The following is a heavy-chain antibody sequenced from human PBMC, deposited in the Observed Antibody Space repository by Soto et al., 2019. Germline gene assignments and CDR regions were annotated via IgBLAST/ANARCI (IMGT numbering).Heavy chain of an antibody. D-gene: IGHD3-10*01. CDR2: IHYSGTT. V-gene: IGHV4-39*01. CDR3: ARLGGSGSYSDY. J-gene: IGHJ4*02. CDR1: GGSISSSDYY. Sequence: SETLSLTCTVSGGSISSSDYYWGWIRQPPGKGLEWIGNIHYSGTTYSNPSLKSRVTISVDTSKTQFSLKLSSVTAADTAVYYCARLGGSGSYSDYWGQGTLVTVSS.